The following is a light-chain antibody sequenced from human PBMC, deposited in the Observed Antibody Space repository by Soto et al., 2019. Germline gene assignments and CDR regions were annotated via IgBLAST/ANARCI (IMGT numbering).Light chain of an antibody. Sequence: SYELTQPPSVSVSPGQTASITCSGDKLGDKYACWYQQKPGQSPVLVIYQESKRPSGIPERFSGSNSGNTATLTISGTQAMDEADYYCQAWDSSSYVFGPGTKLTVL. V-gene: IGLV3-1*01. CDR3: QAWDSSSYV. J-gene: IGLJ1*01. CDR2: QES. CDR1: KLGDKY.